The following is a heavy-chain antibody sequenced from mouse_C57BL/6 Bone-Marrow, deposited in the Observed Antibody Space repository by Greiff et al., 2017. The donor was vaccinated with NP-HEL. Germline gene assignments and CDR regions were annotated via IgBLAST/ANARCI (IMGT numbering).Heavy chain of an antibody. V-gene: IGHV5-4*03. CDR3: ARGGGRAWFAY. CDR1: GFTFSSYA. Sequence: EVKLVESGGGLVKPGGSLKLSCAASGFTFSSYAMSWVRQTPEKRLEWVATISDGGSYTYYPDNVKGRFTISRDNAKNNLYLQMSHLKSEDTAMYYCARGGGRAWFAYWGQGTLVTVSA. J-gene: IGHJ3*01. CDR2: ISDGGSYT.